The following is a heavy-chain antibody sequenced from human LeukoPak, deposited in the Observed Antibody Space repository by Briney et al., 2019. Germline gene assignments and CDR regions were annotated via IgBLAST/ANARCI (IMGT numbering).Heavy chain of an antibody. V-gene: IGHV3-23*01. CDR1: GFTFSSYA. Sequence: GGSLRLSCAASGFTFSSYAMSWARQAPGKGLEWVSIIAGSDGSTSYADSVKGRFTISRDNSKNTLYLQMNSLRAEDTALYYCTQGNLYYYYYMDVWGKGTTVTVSS. CDR2: IAGSDGST. J-gene: IGHJ6*03. CDR3: TQGNLYYYYYMDV.